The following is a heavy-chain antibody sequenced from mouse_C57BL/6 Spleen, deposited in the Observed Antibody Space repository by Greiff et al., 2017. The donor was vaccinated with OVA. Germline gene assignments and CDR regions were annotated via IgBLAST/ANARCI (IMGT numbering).Heavy chain of an antibody. D-gene: IGHD1-1*01. CDR3: ARGSSLSYWYFDV. J-gene: IGHJ1*03. CDR2: IDPSDSYT. V-gene: IGHV1-50*01. CDR1: GYTFTSYW. Sequence: VKLQQSGAELVKPGASVKLSCKASGYTFTSYWMQWVKQRPGQGLEWIGEIDPSDSYTNYNQKFKGKATLTVDTSSSTAYMQLSSLTSEDSAVYYCARGSSLSYWYFDVWGTGTTVTVSS.